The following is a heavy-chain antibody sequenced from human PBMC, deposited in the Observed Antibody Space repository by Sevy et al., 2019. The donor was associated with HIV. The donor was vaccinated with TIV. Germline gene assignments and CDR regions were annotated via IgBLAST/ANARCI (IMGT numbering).Heavy chain of an antibody. CDR1: GFTFSTYS. V-gene: IGHV3-21*01. CDR3: ARDGARITMVQGVMAYYHGMDV. J-gene: IGHJ6*02. CDR2: ISSSSNYI. D-gene: IGHD3-10*01. Sequence: LSLTCAASGFTFSTYSMYWVRQAPGKGLEWVSSISSSSNYIYYADSLKGRFTISRDNAKNSLYLQMNSLRADDTAVYYCARDGARITMVQGVMAYYHGMDVWGQGTTVTVSS.